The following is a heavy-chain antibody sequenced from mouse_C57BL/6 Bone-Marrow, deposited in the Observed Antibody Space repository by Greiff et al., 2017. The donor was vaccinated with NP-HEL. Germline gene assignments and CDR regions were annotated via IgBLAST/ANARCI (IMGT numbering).Heavy chain of an antibody. CDR1: GFTFSSYG. CDR2: ISSGGSYT. J-gene: IGHJ2*01. CDR3: ANIVTTDY. Sequence: GKLVESGGDLVKPGGSLKLSCAASGFTFSSYGMSWVRQTPDKRLEWVATISSGGSYTYYPDSVKGRFTISRDNAKNTLYLQMSSLKSEDTAMYYCANIVTTDYWGQGTTLTVSS. V-gene: IGHV5-6*02. D-gene: IGHD2-5*01.